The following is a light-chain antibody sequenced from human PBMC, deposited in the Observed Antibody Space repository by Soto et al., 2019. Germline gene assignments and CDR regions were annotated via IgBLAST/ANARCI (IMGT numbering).Light chain of an antibody. CDR1: QNINSW. V-gene: IGKV1-5*01. Sequence: DIQMTQSPSTLSASVGDRVIITCRASQNINSWLAWYQQKPGNAPKVLIYDASTLESGVPSRFSGSRSETEFTLTISSLQPDDFATYYCQQYNSYGTFGQGTKVDIK. J-gene: IGKJ1*01. CDR3: QQYNSYGT. CDR2: DAS.